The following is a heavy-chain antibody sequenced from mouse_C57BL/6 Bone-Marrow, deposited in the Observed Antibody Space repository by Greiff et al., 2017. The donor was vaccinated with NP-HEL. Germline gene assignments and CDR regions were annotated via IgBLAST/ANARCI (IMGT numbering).Heavy chain of an antibody. D-gene: IGHD2-1*01. CDR2: IDPGSGGT. CDR3: ARSAGNYSFYYYARYY. Sequence: VQLQQSGAELVRPGTSVKVSCKASGYAFTNYLIEWVKQRPGPGLEWIGVIDPGSGGTNYNEKFKGKATLTADKSSSTAYMQLSSLTSEDSAVYCWARSAGNYSFYYYARYYGGQGTAATVSA. J-gene: IGHJ4*01. V-gene: IGHV1-54*01. CDR1: GYAFTNYL.